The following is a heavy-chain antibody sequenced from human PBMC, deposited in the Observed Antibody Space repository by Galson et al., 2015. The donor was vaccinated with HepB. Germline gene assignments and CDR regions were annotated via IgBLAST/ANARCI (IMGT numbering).Heavy chain of an antibody. V-gene: IGHV5-10-1*01. CDR2: IDPSDSYT. Sequence: QSGAEVKKPGESLRISCKGSGYSFTSYWISWVRQMPGKGLEWMGRIDPSDSYTNYSPSFQGHVTISADKSISTAYLQWSSLKASDTAMYYCARGCSGGSCIDAFDTWGQGTMVTVSS. J-gene: IGHJ3*02. CDR1: GYSFTSYW. CDR3: ARGCSGGSCIDAFDT. D-gene: IGHD2-15*01.